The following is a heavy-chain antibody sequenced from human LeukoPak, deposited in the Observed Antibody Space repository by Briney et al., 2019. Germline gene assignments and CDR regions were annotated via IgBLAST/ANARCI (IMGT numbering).Heavy chain of an antibody. CDR3: VRGSLRLPRSTPDY. Sequence: GGSLRLSCAVSGFSFTNYWMHWVRQDPGKGLVWVSYISSDGSVSKYADSVKGRFTISRDNAVNTLYLQMNSLRVEDTAVYYCVRGSLRLPRSTPDYWGQGTLVTVSS. CDR1: GFSFTNYW. CDR2: ISSDGSVS. D-gene: IGHD2-21*02. J-gene: IGHJ4*02. V-gene: IGHV3-74*03.